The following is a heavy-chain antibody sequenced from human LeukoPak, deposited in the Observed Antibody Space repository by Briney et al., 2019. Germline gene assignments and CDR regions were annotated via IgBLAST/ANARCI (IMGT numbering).Heavy chain of an antibody. D-gene: IGHD3-22*01. J-gene: IGHJ6*02. CDR2: IIPILGIA. CDR1: GGTFSSYA. Sequence: SVKVSCKASGGTFSSYAISWVRQAPGHGLEWMGRIIPILGIANYAQKFQGRVTITADKSTSTAYMELSSLRSEDTAVYYCAREDTMIARYMDVWGQGTTVTVSS. CDR3: AREDTMIARYMDV. V-gene: IGHV1-69*04.